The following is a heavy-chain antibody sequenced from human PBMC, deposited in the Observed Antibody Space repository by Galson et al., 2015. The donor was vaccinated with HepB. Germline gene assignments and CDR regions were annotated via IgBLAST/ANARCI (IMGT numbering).Heavy chain of an antibody. CDR1: GFTFSSYA. Sequence: SLRLSCAASGFTFSSYAMHWVRRAPGKGLEWVAVISYDGSNKYYADSVKGRFTISRDNSKNTLYLQMNSLRAEDTAVYYCARDTLKYCSGGSCYSGYFDYWGQGTLVTVSS. CDR2: ISYDGSNK. J-gene: IGHJ4*02. V-gene: IGHV3-30-3*01. CDR3: ARDTLKYCSGGSCYSGYFDY. D-gene: IGHD2-15*01.